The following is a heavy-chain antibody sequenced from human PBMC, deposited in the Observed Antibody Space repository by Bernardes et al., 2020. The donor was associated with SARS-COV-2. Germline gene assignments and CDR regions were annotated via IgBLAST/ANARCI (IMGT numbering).Heavy chain of an antibody. CDR1: GFPLGTYV. V-gene: IGHV3-23*01. J-gene: IGHJ4*02. D-gene: IGHD3-10*01. Sequence: GGSLRLSCAVSGFPLGTYVMSWVRQAPGKGLEWIAAIGGISGGRYSADSVKGRFTISRDTANNMVFLQMKSLRAEDTAVYYCAKSRVDFITITYFDSWGQGTLVTVSS. CDR3: AKSRVDFITITYFDS. CDR2: IGGISGGR.